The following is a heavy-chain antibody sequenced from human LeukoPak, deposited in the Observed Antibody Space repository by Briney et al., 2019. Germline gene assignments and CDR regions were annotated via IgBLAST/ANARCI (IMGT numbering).Heavy chain of an antibody. Sequence: GGSLRLSCAASGFTFSDCGMSWVRQAPGKGLERVANIKEDGSEKYYVDSVKGRFTISRDNAKNSLYLQMNSLRVEDTAVYYCARIAGPPGYGMDVWGQGTTVTVSS. CDR3: ARIAGPPGYGMDV. V-gene: IGHV3-7*01. CDR2: IKEDGSEK. J-gene: IGHJ6*02. D-gene: IGHD3-10*01. CDR1: GFTFSDCG.